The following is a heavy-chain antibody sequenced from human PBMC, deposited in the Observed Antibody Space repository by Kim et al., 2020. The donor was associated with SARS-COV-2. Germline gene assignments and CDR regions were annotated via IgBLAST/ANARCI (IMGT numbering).Heavy chain of an antibody. V-gene: IGHV3-23*01. Sequence: GGSLRLSCAASGFTFSSYAMSWVRQAPGKGLEWVSAISGSGGSTYYADSVKGRFTISRDNSKNTLYLQMNSLRAEDTAVYYCANTFFRTNSAFDIWGQGTMVTVSS. CDR1: GFTFSSYA. CDR2: ISGSGGST. J-gene: IGHJ3*02. CDR3: ANTFFRTNSAFDI.